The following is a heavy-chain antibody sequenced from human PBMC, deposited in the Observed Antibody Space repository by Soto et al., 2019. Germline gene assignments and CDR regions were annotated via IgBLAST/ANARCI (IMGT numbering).Heavy chain of an antibody. J-gene: IGHJ4*02. V-gene: IGHV1-18*01. Sequence: GSSVKVSCKASGYTFTSYGISWVRHAPGQGLEWMGWISAYNGNTNYAQKLQGRVTMTTDTSTSTAYMELRSLRSDDTAVYYCARDQVAAAGRGYFDYWGQGTLVTVSS. CDR1: GYTFTSYG. CDR2: ISAYNGNT. D-gene: IGHD6-13*01. CDR3: ARDQVAAAGRGYFDY.